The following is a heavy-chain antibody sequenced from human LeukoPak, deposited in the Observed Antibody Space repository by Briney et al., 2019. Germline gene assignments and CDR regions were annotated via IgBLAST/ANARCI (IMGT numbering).Heavy chain of an antibody. Sequence: ETLSLTCTVSGGSISSYYWSWIRQPPGKGLEWVSTITGSGDITYYADSVKGRFTISRDNSKNTLFLQMDSLRVEDTAVYYCAKALLWRGDYFDYWGQGTLVTVSS. CDR1: GGSISSYY. CDR2: ITGSGDIT. CDR3: AKALLWRGDYFDY. D-gene: IGHD2-21*01. V-gene: IGHV3-23*01. J-gene: IGHJ4*02.